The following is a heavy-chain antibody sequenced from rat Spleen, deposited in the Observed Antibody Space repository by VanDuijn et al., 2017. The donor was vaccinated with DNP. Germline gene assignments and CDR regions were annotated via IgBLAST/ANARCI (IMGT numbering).Heavy chain of an antibody. CDR1: GFSFRDYD. V-gene: IGHV5-27*01. CDR2: MSPTTRSS. D-gene: IGHD1-11*01. CDR3: TRGGTYYFDY. Sequence: EVQLVESGGDLVQPGRSLRLSCVASGFSFRDYDMAWVRQAPTKGLEWVACMSPTTRSSYYSVSVRGRFTVSRDDSTSTLYLQMDSLRSEDTATYYCTRGGTYYFDYWGQGVMVTVSS. J-gene: IGHJ2*01.